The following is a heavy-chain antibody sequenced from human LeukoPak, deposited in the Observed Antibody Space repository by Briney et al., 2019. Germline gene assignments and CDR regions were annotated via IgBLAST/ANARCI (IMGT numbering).Heavy chain of an antibody. CDR1: GFIFSTYG. V-gene: IGHV3-33*01. Sequence: GGSLRLSCATSGFIFSTYGMHWVRQGPGKGLEWVAVISHDVSFKYYADSVKGRFTISRDNSKNTLFLQMDSLRAEDTAVYYCTRDITDSSGITWFDPWGQGTLVTVSS. D-gene: IGHD3-22*01. CDR3: TRDITDSSGITWFDP. J-gene: IGHJ5*02. CDR2: ISHDVSFK.